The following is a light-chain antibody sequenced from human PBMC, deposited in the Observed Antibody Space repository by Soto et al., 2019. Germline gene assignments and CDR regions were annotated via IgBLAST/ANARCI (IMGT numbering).Light chain of an antibody. CDR1: QSVSRN. V-gene: IGKV3-15*01. CDR3: QQYNNWPGT. CDR2: GAS. J-gene: IGKJ1*01. Sequence: EIVMTQSPATLSVSPGERATLSCRASQSVSRNLAWYQQKPGQAPRLLFYGASTRATGIPARFSGSGSGTEFTLTISSLQSEDFAVYYCQQYNNWPGTFGQGTKVEIK.